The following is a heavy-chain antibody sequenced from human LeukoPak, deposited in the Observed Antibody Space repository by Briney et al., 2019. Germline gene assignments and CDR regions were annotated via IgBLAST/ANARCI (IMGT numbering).Heavy chain of an antibody. J-gene: IGHJ5*02. CDR3: ARGYLGGYSYGRNNWFDP. V-gene: IGHV4-31*03. CDR1: GDSISSGVYY. D-gene: IGHD5-18*01. CDR2: IYYSGST. Sequence: SQTLSLTCTVSGDSISSGVYYWSWIRQHPGKGLEWIGYIYYSGSTYYNPSLKSRVTISVDTSKNQFPLKLSSVTAADTVVYYCARGYLGGYSYGRNNWFDPWGQGTLVTVSS.